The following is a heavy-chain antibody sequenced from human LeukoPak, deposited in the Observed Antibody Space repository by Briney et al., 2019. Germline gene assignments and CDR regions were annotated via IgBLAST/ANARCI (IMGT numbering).Heavy chain of an antibody. Sequence: PGGSLRLSCAASGFTVSSNYMSWVRQAPGKGLEWVSVIYSGGSTYYADSVKGRFTISRDNSKNTLYLQMNSLRAEDTAVYYCARGPSGYYYPPYYYGMDVWGQGTTVTVSS. D-gene: IGHD3-22*01. CDR1: GFTVSSNY. CDR2: IYSGGST. CDR3: ARGPSGYYYPPYYYGMDV. V-gene: IGHV3-66*01. J-gene: IGHJ6*02.